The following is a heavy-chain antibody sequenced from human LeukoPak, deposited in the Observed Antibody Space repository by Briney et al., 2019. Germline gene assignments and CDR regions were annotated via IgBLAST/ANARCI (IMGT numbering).Heavy chain of an antibody. D-gene: IGHD1-26*01. Sequence: GGSLRLSCAASGFTFSSYAMHWVRQAPGKGLEWVAVISYDGSNKYYADSMKGRFTISRDNSKNTLYLQMNSLRAEDTAVYYCARGGTPSYHYYYMDVWGKGTTVTVSS. CDR2: ISYDGSNK. CDR1: GFTFSSYA. V-gene: IGHV3-30-3*01. CDR3: ARGGTPSYHYYYMDV. J-gene: IGHJ6*03.